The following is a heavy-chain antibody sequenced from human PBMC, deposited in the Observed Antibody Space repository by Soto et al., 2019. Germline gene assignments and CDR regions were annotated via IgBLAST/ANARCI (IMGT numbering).Heavy chain of an antibody. CDR2: IIPIFGTA. J-gene: IGHJ6*02. V-gene: IGHV1-69*01. Sequence: QVQLVQSGAEVKKPGSSVKVSCKASGGTFSSYAISWVRQAPGQGLEWMGGIIPIFGTANYAQKFQGRVRITADESTSTAYMELSSLGSEDTAVYYCARDLRYSSSWYFQPGKYYYGMDVWGQGTTVTVSS. CDR3: ARDLRYSSSWYFQPGKYYYGMDV. D-gene: IGHD6-13*01. CDR1: GGTFSSYA.